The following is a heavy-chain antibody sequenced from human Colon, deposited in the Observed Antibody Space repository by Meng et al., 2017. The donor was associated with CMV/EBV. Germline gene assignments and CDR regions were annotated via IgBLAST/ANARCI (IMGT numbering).Heavy chain of an antibody. CDR3: ARDTPHNAFEP. V-gene: IGHV3-74*01. CDR1: GFTFNKYW. J-gene: IGHJ5*02. Sequence: GESLKISCVASGFTFNKYWMHWVRQPPGGGLVWLSRIDNEGSGAIYADSVRGRFTVSRDNARNTVYLQMNNLRDEDTAVYCCARDTPHNAFEPWGHGTLVTVSS. CDR2: IDNEGSGA. D-gene: IGHD2-15*01.